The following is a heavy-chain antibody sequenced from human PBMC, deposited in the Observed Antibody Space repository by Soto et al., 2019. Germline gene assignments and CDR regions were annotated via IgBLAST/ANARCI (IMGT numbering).Heavy chain of an antibody. Sequence: GGSLRLSCSVSGFTFSDYGMHWVRQAPGKGLEWVAVMSYAGTYKYYADSVNGRFTISRDRSGYTLYLQMNSLRLEDTAVYFCAKEMYPRTVLNSSSPWCDYWGQGTRVTVSS. CDR2: MSYAGTYK. CDR3: AKEMYPRTVLNSSSPWCDY. J-gene: IGHJ4*02. CDR1: GFTFSDYG. D-gene: IGHD6-6*01. V-gene: IGHV3-30*18.